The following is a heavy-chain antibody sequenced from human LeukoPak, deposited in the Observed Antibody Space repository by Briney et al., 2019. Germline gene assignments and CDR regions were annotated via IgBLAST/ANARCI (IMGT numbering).Heavy chain of an antibody. CDR1: GFTFSNAW. J-gene: IGHJ6*03. Sequence: GGSLRLSCAASGFTFSNAWMSWVRQAPGKGLEWVGRIKSKTDGGTTDYAAPVKGRFTISRDDSKNTLYLQMNSLKAEDTAVYYCTTVKYYYYYMDVWGKGTTVTVSS. CDR2: IKSKTDGGTT. CDR3: TTVKYYYYYMDV. V-gene: IGHV3-15*01.